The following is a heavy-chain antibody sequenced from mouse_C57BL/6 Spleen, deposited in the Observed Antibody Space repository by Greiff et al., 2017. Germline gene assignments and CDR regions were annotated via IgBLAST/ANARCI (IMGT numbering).Heavy chain of an antibody. CDR1: GYTFTDYY. CDR2: INPNNGGT. V-gene: IGHV1-26*01. CDR3: ARWLVTFYAMDY. J-gene: IGHJ4*01. Sequence: EVQLQQSGPELVKPGASVKISCKASGYTFTDYYMNWVKQSHGKSLEWIGDINPNNGGTSYNQKFKGKATLTVDKSSSTAYMELRSLTSEDSAVYYCARWLVTFYAMDYWGQGTSVTVSS. D-gene: IGHD2-5*01.